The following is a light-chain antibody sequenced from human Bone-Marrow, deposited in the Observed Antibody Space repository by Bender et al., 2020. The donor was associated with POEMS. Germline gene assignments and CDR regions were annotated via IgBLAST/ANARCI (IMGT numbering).Light chain of an antibody. Sequence: QSALTQPPSASGSPGQSVTLSCTGTTNDIGDYDYVSWYQQHPGKAPRLMIYDVNIRPSGISDRFSGSKSGNSASLTISDLQAEDEADYYCQSYDNSLGGWVFGGGTKLTVL. J-gene: IGLJ3*02. CDR2: DVN. CDR1: TNDIGDYDY. V-gene: IGLV2-8*01. CDR3: QSYDNSLGGWV.